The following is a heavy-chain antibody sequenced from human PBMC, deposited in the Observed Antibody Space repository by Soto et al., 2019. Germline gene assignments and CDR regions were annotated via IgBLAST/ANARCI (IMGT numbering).Heavy chain of an antibody. J-gene: IGHJ4*02. CDR2: ISYDGSNK. CDR1: GFTFSSYA. V-gene: IGHV3-30-3*01. D-gene: IGHD1-1*01. Sequence: GGSLRLSCAASGFTFSSYAMHWVRQAPGKGLEWVAVISYDGSNKYYADSVKGRFTISRDNSKNTLYLQMNSLRAEDTAVYYCARDILGAGWNRFDYWGQGTLVTVSS. CDR3: ARDILGAGWNRFDY.